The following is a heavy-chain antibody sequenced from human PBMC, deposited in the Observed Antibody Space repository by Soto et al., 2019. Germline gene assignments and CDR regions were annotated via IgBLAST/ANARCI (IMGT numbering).Heavy chain of an antibody. CDR3: ARAIQYYDFWSGYSHYYYYGMDV. D-gene: IGHD3-3*01. CDR1: GFTFSSYA. Sequence: PGGSLRLSCAASGFTFSSYAMHWVRQAPGKGLEWVAVISYDGSNKYYADSVKGRFTISRDNSKNTLYLQMNSLRAEDTAVYYCARAIQYYDFWSGYSHYYYYGMDVWGQGTTVTVSS. CDR2: ISYDGSNK. J-gene: IGHJ6*02. V-gene: IGHV3-30-3*01.